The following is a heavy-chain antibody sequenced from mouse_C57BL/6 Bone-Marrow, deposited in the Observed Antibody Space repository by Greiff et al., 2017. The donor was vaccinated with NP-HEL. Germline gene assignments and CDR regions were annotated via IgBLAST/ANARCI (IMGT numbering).Heavy chain of an antibody. CDR3: ARDGYPSYWYFDV. CDR2: INPGSGGT. Sequence: QVHVKQSGAELVRPGTSVKVSCKASGYAFTNYLIEWVKQRPGQGLEWIGVINPGSGGTNYNEKFKGKATLTADKSSSTAYMQLSSLTSEDSAVYFCARDGYPSYWYFDVWGTGTTVTVSS. V-gene: IGHV1-54*01. D-gene: IGHD2-3*01. CDR1: GYAFTNYL. J-gene: IGHJ1*03.